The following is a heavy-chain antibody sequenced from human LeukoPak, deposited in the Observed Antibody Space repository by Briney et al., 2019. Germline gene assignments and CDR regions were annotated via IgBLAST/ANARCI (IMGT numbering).Heavy chain of an antibody. J-gene: IGHJ4*02. D-gene: IGHD3-22*01. CDR3: ASVPHYYYDSSGYSDY. CDR1: GGSISSSSYY. CDR2: IYYSGST. V-gene: IGHV4-39*01. Sequence: KPSETLSLTCTVSGGSISSSSYYWGWIRQPPGKGLEWIGSIYYSGSTYYNPSLKSRVTISVDTSKNQSSLKLSSVTAADTAVYYCASVPHYYYDSSGYSDYWGQGTLVTVSS.